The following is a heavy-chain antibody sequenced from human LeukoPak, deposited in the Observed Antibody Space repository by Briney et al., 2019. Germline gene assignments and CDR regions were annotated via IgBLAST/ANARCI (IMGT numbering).Heavy chain of an antibody. Sequence: SETLSLTCAVYGGSFSGYYWSWILQPPGKGLEWIGEINHSGSTNYNPSLKSRVTISVDTSKNQFSLKLSSVTAADTAVYYCARGTADYGDYVPWFDPWGQGTLVTVSS. D-gene: IGHD4-17*01. V-gene: IGHV4-34*01. CDR2: INHSGST. J-gene: IGHJ5*02. CDR1: GGSFSGYY. CDR3: ARGTADYGDYVPWFDP.